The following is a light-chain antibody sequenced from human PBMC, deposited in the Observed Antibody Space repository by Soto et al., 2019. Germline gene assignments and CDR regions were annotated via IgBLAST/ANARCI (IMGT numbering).Light chain of an antibody. CDR3: QQFGSSPLYT. Sequence: EIVLTQSPGTLSLSPGERVTLSCRASQSVSSSYLAWYQQKPGQAPRLLIYGASSRATGIPDRFSGSGSGTDFQMSISRVEPEDFAVYYCQQFGSSPLYTFGQGTKLEIK. CDR1: QSVSSSY. CDR2: GAS. J-gene: IGKJ2*01. V-gene: IGKV3-20*01.